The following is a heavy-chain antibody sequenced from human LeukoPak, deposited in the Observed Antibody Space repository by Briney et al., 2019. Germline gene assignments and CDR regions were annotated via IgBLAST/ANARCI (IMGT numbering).Heavy chain of an antibody. Sequence: ASVKVSCKASGYTFTSYDINWVRQATGQGLEWMGWMNPNSGNTGYAQKFQGRVTMTRNTSISTAYMELSSLRSEDTAVYYCARASYYYDSSGYYGMIFGYWGQGTLVAVSS. CDR2: MNPNSGNT. V-gene: IGHV1-8*01. CDR3: ARASYYYDSSGYYGMIFGY. J-gene: IGHJ4*02. CDR1: GYTFTSYD. D-gene: IGHD3-22*01.